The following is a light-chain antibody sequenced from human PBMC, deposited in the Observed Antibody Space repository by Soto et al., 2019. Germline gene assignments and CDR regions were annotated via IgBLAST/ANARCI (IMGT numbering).Light chain of an antibody. CDR2: DAS. Sequence: EFVLTQSPGTLSLSPGERATLSCRASQTVRNNYLAWYQQKPGQAPKLLIYDASSRATGIPDRFSGGGSGTYVILTIRRLETEDFAVYYCQQFSSYPLTFGGGNKVEIK. CDR3: QQFSSYPLT. CDR1: QTVRNNY. V-gene: IGKV3-20*01. J-gene: IGKJ4*01.